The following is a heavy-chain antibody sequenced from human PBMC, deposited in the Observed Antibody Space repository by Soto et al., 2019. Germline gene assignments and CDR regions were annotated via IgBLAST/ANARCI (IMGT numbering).Heavy chain of an antibody. CDR1: GGSFSGYY. Sequence: PSETLSLTCAVYGGSFSGYYWSWIRQPPGKGLEWIGEINHSGSTNYNPSLKSRVTISVDTSKNQFSLKLSSVTAADTAVYYCARGTLTYCDIKLPIDYWGQGTLVTVSS. CDR2: INHSGST. V-gene: IGHV4-34*01. D-gene: IGHD3-9*01. J-gene: IGHJ4*02. CDR3: ARGTLTYCDIKLPIDY.